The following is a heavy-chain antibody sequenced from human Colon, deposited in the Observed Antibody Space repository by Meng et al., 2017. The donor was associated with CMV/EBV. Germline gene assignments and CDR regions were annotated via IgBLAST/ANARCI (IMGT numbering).Heavy chain of an antibody. J-gene: IGHJ1*01. Sequence: QVQLQESGPGLVKPSGTLSLTCAVSGASITRSTWWGWVRQTPGKGLEWIGEISYTENTNYNPSLRSRATISIDKSKNQFSLNLTSVTAADTAIYYCARYCSGATCSVPPFIQQHWGQGILVTVSS. V-gene: IGHV4-4*02. CDR1: GASITRSTW. CDR3: ARYCSGATCSVPPFIQQH. CDR2: ISYTENT. D-gene: IGHD2-2*01.